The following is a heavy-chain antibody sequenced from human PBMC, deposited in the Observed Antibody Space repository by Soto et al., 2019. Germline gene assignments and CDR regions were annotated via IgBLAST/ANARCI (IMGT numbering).Heavy chain of an antibody. CDR3: ASTPGYSSGWYKFQYYSYGMDV. CDR2: ISYDGSNK. D-gene: IGHD6-19*01. V-gene: IGHV3-30-3*01. Sequence: PGGSLRLSCAASGFTFSSYAMHWVRQAPGKGLEWVAVISYDGSNKYYADSVKGRFTISRDNSKNTLYLQMNSLRAEDTAVYYCASTPGYSSGWYKFQYYSYGMDVWGKGTTVTVSS. J-gene: IGHJ6*04. CDR1: GFTFSSYA.